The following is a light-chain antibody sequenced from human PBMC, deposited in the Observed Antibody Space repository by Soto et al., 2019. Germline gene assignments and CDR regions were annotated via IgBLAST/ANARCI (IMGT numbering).Light chain of an antibody. CDR1: QSVGSN. CDR3: QEYSDWPTWT. Sequence: EIVMTQSPATLSVSPGERATLSCRTSQSVGSNLAWYQQKPGQAPRLLIYGASTRATGIPARFSGSGSGTEFTLTISSLQSEDLAIYYCQEYSDWPTWTFGQGTKVDIK. J-gene: IGKJ1*01. CDR2: GAS. V-gene: IGKV3D-15*01.